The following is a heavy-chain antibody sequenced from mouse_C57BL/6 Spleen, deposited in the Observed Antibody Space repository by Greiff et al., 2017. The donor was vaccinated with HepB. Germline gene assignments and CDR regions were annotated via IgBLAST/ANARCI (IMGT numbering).Heavy chain of an antibody. V-gene: IGHV1-26*01. CDR3: ARAGNGYSAFVAY. Sequence: EVQLQQSGPELVKPGASVKISCKASGYTFTDYYMNWVKQRHGKSLEWIGDINTNNGGTSYNQKFKGKATLTVDKSSSTAYMELRSLTSEDSEVYYCARAGNGYSAFVAYWGQGTLVTVSA. CDR1: GYTFTDYY. D-gene: IGHD2-3*01. CDR2: INTNNGGT. J-gene: IGHJ3*01.